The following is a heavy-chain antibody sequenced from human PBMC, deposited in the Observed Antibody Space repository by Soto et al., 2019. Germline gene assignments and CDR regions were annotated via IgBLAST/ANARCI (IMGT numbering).Heavy chain of an antibody. J-gene: IGHJ6*02. D-gene: IGHD1-26*01. CDR2: INPNSGGT. CDR1: GYTFTGYY. Sequence: ASVKVSCKASGYTFTGYYMHWVRQAPGQGLEWMGWINPNSGGTNYARKFQGWVTMTRDTSISTAYMELSRLRSDDTAVYYCARSGATRYYGMDVWGQGTTVTVSS. V-gene: IGHV1-2*04. CDR3: ARSGATRYYGMDV.